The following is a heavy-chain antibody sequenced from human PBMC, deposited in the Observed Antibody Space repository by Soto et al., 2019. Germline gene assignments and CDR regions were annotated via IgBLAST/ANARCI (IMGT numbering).Heavy chain of an antibody. V-gene: IGHV3-74*01. CDR3: TRDTFGARDY. Sequence: EVQLVQSGGGLVQPGGSLRLSCAASGFDFSSNWMHWVRQAPGKGLVWVSRINPEETTTTYADPVKGRFTISRDNALGTLYLQMNSLRVDDTAVYYCTRDTFGARDYWGQGTLVTVSS. CDR1: GFDFSSNW. CDR2: INPEETTT. D-gene: IGHD1-26*01. J-gene: IGHJ4*02.